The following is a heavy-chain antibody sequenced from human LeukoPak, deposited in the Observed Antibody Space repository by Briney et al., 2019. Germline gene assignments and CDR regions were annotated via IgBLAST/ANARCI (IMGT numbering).Heavy chain of an antibody. D-gene: IGHD4-23*01. CDR3: VRDVGYYGGNHDY. CDR1: GFNFSDYF. CDR2: INQDGNEK. Sequence: GGSLRLSCAASGFNFSDYFLTWVRQAPGKGLVWVANINQDGNEKNYVDSLEGRFTISRDNAKRSLYLQMNSLRVDDTAMYYCVRDVGYYGGNHDYWGQGTLVIVSS. J-gene: IGHJ4*02. V-gene: IGHV3-7*01.